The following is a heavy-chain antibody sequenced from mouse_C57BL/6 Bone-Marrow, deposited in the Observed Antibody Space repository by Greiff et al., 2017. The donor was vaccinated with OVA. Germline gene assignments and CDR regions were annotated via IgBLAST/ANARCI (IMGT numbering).Heavy chain of an antibody. CDR2: IYPRSGNT. CDR3: ARGEGYDEDY. J-gene: IGHJ2*01. V-gene: IGHV1-81*01. Sequence: QVPVNPSGAELARPGASVTLSCKASGSTFTSYGISWVKQRTGQGLEWIGEIYPRSGNTYYNEKFKGKATLTADKSSSTAYMELRSLTSEDSAVYFCARGEGYDEDYWGQGTTLTVSS. D-gene: IGHD2-2*01. CDR1: GSTFTSYG.